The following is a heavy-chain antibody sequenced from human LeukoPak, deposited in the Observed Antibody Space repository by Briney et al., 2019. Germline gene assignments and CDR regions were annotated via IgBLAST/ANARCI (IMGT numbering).Heavy chain of an antibody. CDR3: AAGADYYYMDV. CDR1: GGSFSGYY. CDR2: INHSGSP. D-gene: IGHD4/OR15-4a*01. V-gene: IGHV4-34*01. J-gene: IGHJ6*03. Sequence: PSETLSLTCAVYGGSFSGYYWSWIRQPPGKGLEWIGEINHSGSPNYNPSLKSRVTISVDRSKNQFSLKLSSVTAADTAVYYCAAGADYYYMDVWGKGTTVTISS.